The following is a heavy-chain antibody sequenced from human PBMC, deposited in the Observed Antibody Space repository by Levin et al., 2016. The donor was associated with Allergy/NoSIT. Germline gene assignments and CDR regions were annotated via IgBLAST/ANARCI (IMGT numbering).Heavy chain of an antibody. CDR2: ISSSSSTI. J-gene: IGHJ6*02. CDR3: ARDRLRNYYYGMDV. Sequence: GESLKISCAASGFTFSSYSMNWVRQAPGKGLEWVSYISSSSSTIYYADSVKGRFTISRDNAKNSLYLQMNSLRDEDTAVYYCARDRLRNYYYGMDVWGQGTTVTVSS. D-gene: IGHD4-17*01. CDR1: GFTFSSYS. V-gene: IGHV3-48*02.